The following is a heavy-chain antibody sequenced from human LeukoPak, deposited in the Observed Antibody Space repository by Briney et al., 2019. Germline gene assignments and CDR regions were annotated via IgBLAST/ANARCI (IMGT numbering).Heavy chain of an antibody. Sequence: GASVQVSCKASGYSLNSYYMHWVRQAPGQGLEWMGWINPSSGSTKYAQKFQGRVTMARDTSISTTYMELSRLTSDDTAVYYCARGLGLDYWGQGTLVTAST. J-gene: IGHJ4*02. V-gene: IGHV1-2*02. CDR1: GYSLNSYY. CDR3: ARGLGLDY. D-gene: IGHD4-11*01. CDR2: INPSSGST.